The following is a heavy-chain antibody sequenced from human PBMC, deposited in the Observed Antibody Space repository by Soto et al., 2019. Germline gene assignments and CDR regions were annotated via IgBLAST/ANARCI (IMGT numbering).Heavy chain of an antibody. CDR3: ARGYCSSTSCPRMDV. V-gene: IGHV3-30-3*01. CDR2: ISYDGSNK. J-gene: IGHJ6*02. D-gene: IGHD2-2*01. Sequence: PVGSLRLSCAASGFTFSSYAMHWVRQAPGKGLEWVAVISYDGSNKYYADSVKGRFTISRDNSKNTLYLQMNSLRAEDTAVYYCARGYCSSTSCPRMDVWGQGTTVTVSS. CDR1: GFTFSSYA.